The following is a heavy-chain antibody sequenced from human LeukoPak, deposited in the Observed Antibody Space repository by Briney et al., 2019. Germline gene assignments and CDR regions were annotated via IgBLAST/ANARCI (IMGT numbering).Heavy chain of an antibody. CDR1: GFTFSSYW. D-gene: IGHD1-14*01. CDR2: IKQDGSEK. V-gene: IGHV3-7*01. CDR3: ARPSGTHYYYYYMDV. J-gene: IGHJ6*03. Sequence: GGSLRLSCAASGFTFSSYWMSRVRQAPGKGLEWVANIKQDGSEKYYVDSVKGRFTISRDNAKNSLYLQMNSLRAEDTAVYYCARPSGTHYYYYYMDVWGKGTTVTVSS.